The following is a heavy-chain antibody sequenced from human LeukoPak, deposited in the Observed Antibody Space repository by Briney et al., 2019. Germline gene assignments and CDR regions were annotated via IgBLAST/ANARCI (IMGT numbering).Heavy chain of an antibody. J-gene: IGHJ5*02. CDR1: GGSISSSSYY. Sequence: SETLSLTCTVSGGSISSSSYYWGWIRQPPGKGLEWVGSIYYSGNTYYNPSLKSRVTISVDTSKNQFSLKLSSVTAADTAVHYCARAPYSSGFYFFDPWGQGTLVTVSS. CDR3: ARAPYSSGFYFFDP. D-gene: IGHD3-22*01. CDR2: IYYSGNT. V-gene: IGHV4-39*07.